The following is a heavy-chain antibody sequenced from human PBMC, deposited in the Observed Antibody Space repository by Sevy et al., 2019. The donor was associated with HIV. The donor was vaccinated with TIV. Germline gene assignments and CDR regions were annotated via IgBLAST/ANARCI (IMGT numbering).Heavy chain of an antibody. Sequence: GGSLRLSCAASGFTFSSYSMNWVRQAPGKGLEWVSSISSSSSYIYYADSVKGRFTISRDNAKNSLYLQMNSLRAEDTAVYYCARVRGSGYFRAAFDIWGQGTKVTVSS. V-gene: IGHV3-21*01. CDR1: GFTFSSYS. D-gene: IGHD3-22*01. J-gene: IGHJ3*02. CDR3: ARVRGSGYFRAAFDI. CDR2: ISSSSSYI.